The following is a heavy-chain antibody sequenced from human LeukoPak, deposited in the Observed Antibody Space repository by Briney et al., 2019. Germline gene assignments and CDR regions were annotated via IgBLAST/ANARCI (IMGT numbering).Heavy chain of an antibody. V-gene: IGHV1-69*05. CDR3: ARVRDGYNSNWFDP. Sequence: GSSVKVSCKAPGGTFSSYAISWVRQAPGQGLEWMGGIIPIFCTANYAQKFQGRVTITTDESTSTAYMELSSLRSEDTAVYYCARVRDGYNSNWFDPWGQGTLVTVSS. J-gene: IGHJ5*02. CDR1: GGTFSSYA. D-gene: IGHD5-24*01. CDR2: IIPIFCTA.